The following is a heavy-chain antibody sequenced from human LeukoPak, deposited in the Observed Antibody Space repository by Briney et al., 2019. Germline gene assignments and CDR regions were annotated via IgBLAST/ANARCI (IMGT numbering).Heavy chain of an antibody. J-gene: IGHJ4*02. CDR3: ARHLAAILDY. Sequence: ASVNVSCKASGYTFTDYYMHWVRQAPGQGLEWMGWINPNSGGTNYAQKFQGRVTMTKDTSISTVYMELTRLRSDDTAVYYCARHLAAILDYWGQGTLVTVSS. D-gene: IGHD6-6*01. V-gene: IGHV1-2*02. CDR2: INPNSGGT. CDR1: GYTFTDYY.